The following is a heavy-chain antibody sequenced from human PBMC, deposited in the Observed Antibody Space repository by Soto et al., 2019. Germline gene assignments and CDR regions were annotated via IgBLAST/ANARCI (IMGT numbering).Heavy chain of an antibody. D-gene: IGHD3-22*01. CDR2: ISAYNGNT. J-gene: IGHJ3*02. V-gene: IGHV1-18*01. Sequence: QVQLVQSGAEVKKPGASVKVSCKASGYIFTSYGIIWVRQAPGQGLEWMGWISAYNGNTNYAQKLPGRVTMTTDTSTSTAYMEVRRLRSDDTAVYYCARAMYDSSGTRCEAFDIWGQGTMVTGSS. CDR1: GYIFTSYG. CDR3: ARAMYDSSGTRCEAFDI.